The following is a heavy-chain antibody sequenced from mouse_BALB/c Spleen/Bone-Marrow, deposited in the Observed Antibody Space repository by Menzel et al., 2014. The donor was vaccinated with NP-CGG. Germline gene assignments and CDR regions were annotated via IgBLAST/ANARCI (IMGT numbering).Heavy chain of an antibody. D-gene: IGHD2-3*01. J-gene: IGHJ2*01. CDR1: GYTFTTYT. V-gene: IGHV1-4*01. Sequence: QVQLQQSGAELARPGASVKMSCRASGYTFTTYTIHWVRQRPGQGLEWIGYINPSSGYTNYIQKFKDKATLTADKSSSTAYMQLSSLTSESSAVYYCARRDDGYVFFDYWGQGTTLTVSS. CDR3: ARRDDGYVFFDY. CDR2: INPSSGYT.